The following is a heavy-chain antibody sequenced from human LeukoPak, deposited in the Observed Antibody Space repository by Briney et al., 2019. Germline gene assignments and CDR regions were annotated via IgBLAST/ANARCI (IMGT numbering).Heavy chain of an antibody. J-gene: IGHJ5*02. CDR2: IYHSGTT. D-gene: IGHD3-16*01. CDR1: GGSIRSGGYS. Sequence: SETLSLTCAVSGGSIRSGGYSWSWIRQPPGKGLEWIGYIYHSGTTYYNPSLKSRVTISVDRSKNQFSLKLSSVTAADTAVYYCARGVAPIYDYVWVSPHNWFDPWGQGTLVTVSS. V-gene: IGHV4-30-2*01. CDR3: ARGVAPIYDYVWVSPHNWFDP.